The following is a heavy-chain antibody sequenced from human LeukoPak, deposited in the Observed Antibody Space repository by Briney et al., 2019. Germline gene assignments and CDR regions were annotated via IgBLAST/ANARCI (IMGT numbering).Heavy chain of an antibody. V-gene: IGHV1-18*01. CDR2: ISAYNGNT. CDR1: GYTFTSYG. J-gene: IGHJ5*02. D-gene: IGHD5-12*01. CDR3: AREATFRTNWFDP. Sequence: ASVKVSCKASGYTFTSYGISWVRQAPGQGLEWMGWISAYNGNTNYAQKLKGRVTMTPDTSPSAASMDLRGLRSDDTAAYYCAREATFRTNWFDPWGQGTLVTVSS.